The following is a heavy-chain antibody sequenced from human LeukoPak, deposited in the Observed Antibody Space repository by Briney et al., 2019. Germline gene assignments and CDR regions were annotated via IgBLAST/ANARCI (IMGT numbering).Heavy chain of an antibody. Sequence: PGGSLRLSCAASGFTFSSYTLNWVRQAPGKGLEWVSSISPSSSYIHYADSVKGRFTISRDNAKNSLYLQMNSLGAEDTAVYYCAKLGENSYGPFDYWGQGTLVTVSS. CDR2: ISPSSSYI. CDR3: AKLGENSYGPFDY. CDR1: GFTFSSYT. D-gene: IGHD5-18*01. V-gene: IGHV3-21*01. J-gene: IGHJ4*02.